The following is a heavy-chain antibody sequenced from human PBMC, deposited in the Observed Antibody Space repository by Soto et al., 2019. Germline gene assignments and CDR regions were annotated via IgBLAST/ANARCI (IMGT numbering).Heavy chain of an antibody. J-gene: IGHJ4*02. CDR1: GGSISSSSYY. CDR2: IYSSGST. Sequence: PSETLSLTCTVSGGSISSSSYYWTWIRQPPGKGLEWMGYIYSSGSTHYNPSLQNRVTISIDTSKNQVSLKVNSVTAADTAVYYCARDHPHSYGVYYFDYWGQGTPVTVSS. CDR3: ARDHPHSYGVYYFDY. V-gene: IGHV4-61*01. D-gene: IGHD5-18*01.